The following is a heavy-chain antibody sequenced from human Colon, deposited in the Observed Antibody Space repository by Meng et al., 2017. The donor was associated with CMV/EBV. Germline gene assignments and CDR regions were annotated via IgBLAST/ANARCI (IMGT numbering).Heavy chain of an antibody. J-gene: IGHJ4*02. D-gene: IGHD1-26*01. CDR2: IYWDDEK. V-gene: IGHV2-5*02. CDR1: GFSLDTRGVG. Sequence: FSGFSLDTRGVGVAWIRQPPGKALEWLALIYWDDEKRYNPSLQNRLTISNDTSKNQVLLTMTNMDPADTATYYCARRGSGSYAFDHWGQGTLVTVSS. CDR3: ARRGSGSYAFDH.